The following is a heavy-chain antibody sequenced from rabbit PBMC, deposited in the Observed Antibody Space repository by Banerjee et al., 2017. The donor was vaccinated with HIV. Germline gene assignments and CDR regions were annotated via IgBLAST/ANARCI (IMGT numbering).Heavy chain of an antibody. J-gene: IGHJ4*01. Sequence: SLEESGGDMVKPGASLTLTCTASGFSFSSSYYMCWVRQAPGTGLEWIGCIYTGSSVSTYYASCSKGRITISKTASTTVTLQMTSLTAADTATHFCARSRYGSSGSWYLWVPGALVSIS. V-gene: IGHV1S40*01. CDR2: IYTGSSVST. D-gene: IGHD1-1*01. CDR1: GFSFSSSYY. CDR3: ARSRYGSSGSWYL.